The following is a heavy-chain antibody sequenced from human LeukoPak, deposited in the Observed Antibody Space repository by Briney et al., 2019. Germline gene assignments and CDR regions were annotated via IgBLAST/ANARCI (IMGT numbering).Heavy chain of an antibody. D-gene: IGHD1-1*01. CDR2: INPSGGST. V-gene: IGHV1-46*01. J-gene: IGHJ4*02. Sequence: GASGKVSCKASGYTFSTYYMHWVRQAPEPGLEWMGVINPSGGSTSYAQRFQGRVTMTRDTSTSTFYMELSSLRSGDTAVYYCARHSLPGTTPFGYWGQGTLVTVSS. CDR1: GYTFSTYY. CDR3: ARHSLPGTTPFGY.